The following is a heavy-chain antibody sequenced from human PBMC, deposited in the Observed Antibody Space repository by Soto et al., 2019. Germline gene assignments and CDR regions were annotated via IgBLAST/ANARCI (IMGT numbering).Heavy chain of an antibody. Sequence: GSLRLSCAASGFTFSSYGMHWVRQAPGKGLEWVAVIWYDGSNKYYADSVKGRFTISRDNSKNTLYLQMNSLRAEDTAVYYCARPYYYDSSGYFDYWGQGTLVTVSS. CDR1: GFTFSSYG. J-gene: IGHJ4*02. D-gene: IGHD3-22*01. V-gene: IGHV3-33*01. CDR3: ARPYYYDSSGYFDY. CDR2: IWYDGSNK.